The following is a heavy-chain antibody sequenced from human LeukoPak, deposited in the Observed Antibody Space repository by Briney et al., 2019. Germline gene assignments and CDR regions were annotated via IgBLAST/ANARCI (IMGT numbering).Heavy chain of an antibody. CDR1: GGSISSGDYY. CDR2: IYYSGSA. V-gene: IGHV4-30-4*08. J-gene: IGHJ5*02. CDR3: ARSHKNWFDP. Sequence: SEXXSLTCTVSGGSISSGDYYWSWIRQPPGKGLEWVGYIYYSGSAYYNPSLKSRVTISVDKTKNQFSRKRRSMTAAEAAVYYCARSHKNWFDPWGQGTLVTVSS.